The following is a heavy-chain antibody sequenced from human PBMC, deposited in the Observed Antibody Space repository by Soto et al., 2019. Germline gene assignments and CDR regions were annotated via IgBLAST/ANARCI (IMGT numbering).Heavy chain of an antibody. CDR3: ARDGPRPADYDFWSGYYNYYYGMDV. J-gene: IGHJ6*02. CDR1: GFTFSSYS. CDR2: ISSSSSYI. V-gene: IGHV3-21*01. Sequence: PGGSLRLSCAASGFTFSSYSMNWVRQAPGKGLEWVSSISSSSSYIYYADSVKGRFTISRDNAKNSLYLQMNSLRAEDTAVYYCARDGPRPADYDFWSGYYNYYYGMDVWGQGTTVTVSS. D-gene: IGHD3-3*01.